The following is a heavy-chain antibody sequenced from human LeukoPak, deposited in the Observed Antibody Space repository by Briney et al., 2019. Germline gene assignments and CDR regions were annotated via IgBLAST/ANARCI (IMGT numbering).Heavy chain of an antibody. CDR3: AMGRVLTPRITIFGVVIIHWFDP. Sequence: SETLSLTCAVYGGSFSGYYWSWIRQPPGKGLEWIGEINHSGSTNYNPSLKSRVTISVDTSKNQFSLKLSSVTAADTAVYYCAMGRVLTPRITIFGVVIIHWFDPWGQGTLVTVSS. J-gene: IGHJ5*02. D-gene: IGHD3-3*01. CDR1: GGSFSGYY. CDR2: INHSGST. V-gene: IGHV4-34*01.